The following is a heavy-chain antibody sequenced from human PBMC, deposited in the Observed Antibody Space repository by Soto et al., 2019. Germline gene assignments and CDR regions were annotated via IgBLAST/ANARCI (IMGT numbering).Heavy chain of an antibody. CDR3: AKERLARGFDY. Sequence: EVQLLDSGGGLVQPGGSLRLSCAASGFTFSNYAMNWVRQAPGKGLEWVLGISGGGASTYYADSVKDRFTISRDNSKNTLFLQMNSLRAEDTAVYYCAKERLARGFDYWGQGTLVTVSS. CDR1: GFTFSNYA. CDR2: ISGGGAST. V-gene: IGHV3-23*01. J-gene: IGHJ4*02.